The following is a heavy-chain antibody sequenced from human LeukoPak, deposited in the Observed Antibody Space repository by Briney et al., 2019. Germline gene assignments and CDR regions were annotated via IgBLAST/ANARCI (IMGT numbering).Heavy chain of an antibody. CDR1: GGSISSSSYY. Sequence: SETLSLTCTVSGGSISSSSYYWGWIRQPPGKGLEWIGSIYYSGSTNYNPSLKSRVTMSVDTSKNQFSLKLSSVTAADTAVYYCATTMVRGVTRRFDPWGQGTLVTVSS. CDR2: IYYSGST. CDR3: ATTMVRGVTRRFDP. D-gene: IGHD3-10*01. V-gene: IGHV4-39*07. J-gene: IGHJ5*02.